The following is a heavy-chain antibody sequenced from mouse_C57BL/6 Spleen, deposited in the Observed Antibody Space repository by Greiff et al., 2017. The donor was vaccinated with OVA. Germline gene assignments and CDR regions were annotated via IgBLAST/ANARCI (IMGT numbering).Heavy chain of an antibody. CDR2: IHPNSGST. Sequence: VKLMESGAELVKPGASVKLSCKASGYTFTSYWMHWVKQRPGQGLEWIGMIHPNSGSTNYNEKFKSKATLTVDKSSSTAYMQLSSLTSEDSAVYYCARRGAYAMDYWGQGTSVTVSS. J-gene: IGHJ4*01. V-gene: IGHV1-64*01. CDR1: GYTFTSYW. CDR3: ARRGAYAMDY.